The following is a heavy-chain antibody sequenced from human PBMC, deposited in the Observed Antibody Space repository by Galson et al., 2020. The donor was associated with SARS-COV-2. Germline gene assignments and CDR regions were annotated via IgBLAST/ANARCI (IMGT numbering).Heavy chain of an antibody. CDR1: GFTFSSYD. D-gene: IGHD2-2*01. V-gene: IGHV3-23*01. Sequence: GGSLRLSCAASGFTFSSYDMSWVRQAPGKGLEWVSAISGSGDSTYYADYVKGRFTISRDSSKNTLYLQMNSLRDEDTAVYYCAKDSALSDYAYDYWGQGTLVTVSS. CDR3: AKDSALSDYAYDY. J-gene: IGHJ4*02. CDR2: ISGSGDST.